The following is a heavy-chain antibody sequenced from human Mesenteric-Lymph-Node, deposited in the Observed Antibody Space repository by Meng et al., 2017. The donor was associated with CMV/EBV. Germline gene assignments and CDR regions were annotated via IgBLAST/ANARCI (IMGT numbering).Heavy chain of an antibody. CDR2: IYYTGRT. J-gene: IGHJ6*02. V-gene: IGHV4-61*01. CDR1: GGSVSGDTYY. D-gene: IGHD1-1*01. CDR3: ARDRTFGPNGNAAHDYYYGMDV. Sequence: SETLSLTCTVSGGSVSGDTYYRSWLRQPPGKGLEWIGYIYYTGRTYYNPSLKSRVTISVDMSKNQFSLKLISVTAADTAVYYCARDRTFGPNGNAAHDYYYGMDVWGQGTTVTVSS.